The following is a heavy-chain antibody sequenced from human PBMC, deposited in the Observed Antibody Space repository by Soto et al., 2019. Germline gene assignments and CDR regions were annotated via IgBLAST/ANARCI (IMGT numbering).Heavy chain of an antibody. Sequence: QVQLVQSGVEVKKPGSSVKVSCKAAGGSFSIYTVFWVRQAPGQGLEWMGRIIPMFDIANYAQNFQGRVTFNADKFTDTGYMEMLNLRSDDTAVYYCTRGSWSAEVFDIWGQGTLVTVSS. CDR1: GGSFSIYT. J-gene: IGHJ3*02. CDR3: TRGSWSAEVFDI. D-gene: IGHD6-13*01. CDR2: IIPMFDIA. V-gene: IGHV1-69*02.